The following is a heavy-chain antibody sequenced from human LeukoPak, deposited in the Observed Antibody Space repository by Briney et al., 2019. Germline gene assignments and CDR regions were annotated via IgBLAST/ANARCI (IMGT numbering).Heavy chain of an antibody. Sequence: SETLSLTCTVSGGSISSYYLSWIRQPPGKGLEWIGYIYYSGSTNYNPSLKSRVTISVDTSKNQFSLKLSSVTAADTAVCYCATQRRDGYNSFDYWGQGTLVTVSS. CDR2: IYYSGST. CDR1: GGSISSYY. J-gene: IGHJ4*02. D-gene: IGHD5-24*01. CDR3: ATQRRDGYNSFDY. V-gene: IGHV4-59*08.